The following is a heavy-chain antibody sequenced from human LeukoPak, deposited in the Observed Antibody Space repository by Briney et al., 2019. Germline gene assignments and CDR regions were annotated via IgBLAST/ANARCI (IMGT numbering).Heavy chain of an antibody. V-gene: IGHV3-23*01. CDR3: ARVSTYGYNVDY. J-gene: IGHJ4*02. CDR2: ISGSGGST. CDR1: GFTFSSYA. Sequence: GGSLRLSCAASGFTFSSYAMSWVRQAPGKGLEWVSAISGSGGSTYYADSVKGRFTISRDNSKNTLYLQMNSLRAEDTAVYYCARVSTYGYNVDYWGQGTLVTVSS. D-gene: IGHD5-24*01.